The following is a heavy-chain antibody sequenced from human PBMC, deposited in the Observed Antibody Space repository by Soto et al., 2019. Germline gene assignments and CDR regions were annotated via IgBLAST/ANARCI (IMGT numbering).Heavy chain of an antibody. CDR2: TYYSGST. CDR3: ARGDWSVTAGSYYYGMDV. V-gene: IGHV4-59*01. D-gene: IGHD2-21*01. CDR1: GGSISSYY. J-gene: IGHJ6*01. Sequence: PSETLCIICTLSGGSISSYYWSWIRQPPGKGLEWIAYTYYSGSTNYNPSLKSRVTISVDTSKNQFSLKLSSVTAADTAVYYCARGDWSVTAGSYYYGMDVWGQGTTVTVSS.